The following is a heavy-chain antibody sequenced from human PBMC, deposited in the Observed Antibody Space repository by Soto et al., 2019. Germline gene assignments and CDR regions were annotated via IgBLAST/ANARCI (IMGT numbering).Heavy chain of an antibody. J-gene: IGHJ6*03. CDR3: ARPRIVVVPAAIPAYMDV. CDR2: INHSGST. D-gene: IGHD2-2*01. Sequence: PSETLSLTCAVEGGSCSGYYWSRIRQPPGKGLEWIGEINHSGSTNYNPSLKSRVTISVDTSKNQFSLKLSSVTAADTAVYYCARPRIVVVPAAIPAYMDVWGKGTTVTVSS. CDR1: GGSCSGYY. V-gene: IGHV4-34*01.